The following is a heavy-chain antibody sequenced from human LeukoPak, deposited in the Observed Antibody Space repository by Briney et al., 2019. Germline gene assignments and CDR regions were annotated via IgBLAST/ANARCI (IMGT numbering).Heavy chain of an antibody. CDR3: AKGGPYDILTGPNNWFDP. CDR1: GFTFDDYG. CDR2: ISWNSGSI. V-gene: IGHV3-9*01. J-gene: IGHJ5*02. Sequence: PGGSLRLSCAASGFTFDDYGMHWVRQAPGKGLEWVSGISWNSGSIGYADSVKGRFTISRDNAKNSLYLQMNSLRAEDTALYYCAKGGPYDILTGPNNWFDPWGQGTLVTVSS. D-gene: IGHD3-9*01.